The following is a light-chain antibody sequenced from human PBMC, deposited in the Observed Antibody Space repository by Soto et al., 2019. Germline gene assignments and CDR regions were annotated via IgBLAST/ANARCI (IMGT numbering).Light chain of an antibody. CDR1: SSNSGAGYD. CDR2: GNT. Sequence: QAVVTQPPSVSGAPGQRVTISCTGISSNSGAGYDVHWYQQLPGRAPKLLIYGNTNRPSGVPDRFSGSKSGTSASLAITGLQAEDDADYYCLSFDSSLSVVFGGGTKLTVL. CDR3: LSFDSSLSVV. V-gene: IGLV1-40*01. J-gene: IGLJ2*01.